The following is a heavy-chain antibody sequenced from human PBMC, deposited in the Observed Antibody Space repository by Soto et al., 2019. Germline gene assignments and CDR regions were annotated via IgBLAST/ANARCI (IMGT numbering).Heavy chain of an antibody. CDR3: AKDQGTTGNYYYYYGMDV. V-gene: IGHV3-23*01. CDR1: GFTFSSYA. CDR2: ISGSGGST. J-gene: IGHJ6*02. Sequence: EVQLLESGGGLVQPGGSLRLSCAASGFTFSSYAMSWVRQAPGKGLEWVSAISGSGGSTYYAGSVKGRFTISRDNSKNTLYLQMNSLRAEDTAVYYCAKDQGTTGNYYYYYGMDVWGQGTTVTVSS. D-gene: IGHD4-17*01.